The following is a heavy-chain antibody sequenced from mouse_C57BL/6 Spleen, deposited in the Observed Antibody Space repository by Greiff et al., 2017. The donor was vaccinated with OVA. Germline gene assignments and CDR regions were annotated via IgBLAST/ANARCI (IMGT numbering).Heavy chain of an antibody. CDR2: ISSGGSYT. CDR1: GFTFSSYG. D-gene: IGHD3-3*01. Sequence: EVKLMESGGDLVKPGGSLKLSCAASGFTFSSYGLSWVRQTPDKRLEWVATISSGGSYTYYPDSVKGRFPISRDNAKNTLYLQMSSLKSEDTAMYYCARHRGDPYYLDYWGQGTTLTVSS. V-gene: IGHV5-6*01. CDR3: ARHRGDPYYLDY. J-gene: IGHJ2*01.